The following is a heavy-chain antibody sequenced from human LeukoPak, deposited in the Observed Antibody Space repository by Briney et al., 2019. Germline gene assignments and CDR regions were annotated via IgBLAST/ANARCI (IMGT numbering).Heavy chain of an antibody. J-gene: IGHJ5*02. CDR2: INPNSGGT. CDR3: ARLAVAVVDNLNWFDP. CDR1: GYTFTGYY. V-gene: IGHV1-2*02. D-gene: IGHD6-19*01. Sequence: GASVKVSCKASGYTFTGYYMHWVRQAPGQGLEWMGWINPNSGGTNYAQKFQGRVTMTRDTSISTAYMELSRLRSDDTAVYYCARLAVAVVDNLNWFDPSGQGALVTVFS.